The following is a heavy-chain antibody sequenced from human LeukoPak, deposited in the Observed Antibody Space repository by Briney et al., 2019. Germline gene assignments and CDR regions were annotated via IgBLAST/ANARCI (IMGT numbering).Heavy chain of an antibody. Sequence: PGGSLRLSCAASGFTFSDYYMSWIRQAPGKGLEWVSYISSSGSTIYYADSVKGRFTISRDNAKNSLYLQMNSLRAEDTAVYYCARDSCGDLYYYYYMDVWGKGTTVTVSS. CDR3: ARDSCGDLYYYYYMDV. CDR1: GFTFSDYY. V-gene: IGHV3-11*01. D-gene: IGHD4-17*01. J-gene: IGHJ6*03. CDR2: ISSSGSTI.